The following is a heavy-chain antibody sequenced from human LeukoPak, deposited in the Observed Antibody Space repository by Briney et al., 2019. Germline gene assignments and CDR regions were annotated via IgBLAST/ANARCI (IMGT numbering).Heavy chain of an antibody. D-gene: IGHD6-19*01. Sequence: PSETLSLTCAVYGGSFSGYYWSWIRQPPGKGLEWIGEINHSGSTNYNPSLKSRVTISVDTSKNQFSLKLSSVTAADTAVYYCARGWQWLITQYFDYWGQGTLVTVSS. J-gene: IGHJ4*02. CDR2: INHSGST. CDR1: GGSFSGYY. CDR3: ARGWQWLITQYFDY. V-gene: IGHV4-34*01.